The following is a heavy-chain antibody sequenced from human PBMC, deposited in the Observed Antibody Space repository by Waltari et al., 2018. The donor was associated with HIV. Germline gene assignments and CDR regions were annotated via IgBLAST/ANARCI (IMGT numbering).Heavy chain of an antibody. Sequence: EGQLVESGGDLVQPGGSLRLSCVASGFKFDDYAMHWVRQAPGKGLGGVSGISWRSGNIAYADSVRGRFTISRDNAKKSLYLRMNSLRAEDTALYYCARGPMYKWFDPWGQGTLVTVSS. CDR3: ARGPMYKWFDP. J-gene: IGHJ5*02. CDR1: GFKFDDYA. CDR2: ISWRSGNI. D-gene: IGHD3-10*02. V-gene: IGHV3-9*01.